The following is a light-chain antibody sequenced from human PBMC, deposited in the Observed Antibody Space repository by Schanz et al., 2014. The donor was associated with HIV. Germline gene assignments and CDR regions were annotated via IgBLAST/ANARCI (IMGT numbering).Light chain of an antibody. CDR3: QQTYSLPVT. Sequence: DIQMTQSPSTLSASVGDRVTITCRASQSISNWLAWYQQKPGKAPKLLIYKASSLESGVPSRFSGSGSGTEFTLTISSLQPDDFATYYCQQTYSLPVTFGQGTKVEIK. CDR1: QSISNW. V-gene: IGKV1-5*03. J-gene: IGKJ1*01. CDR2: KAS.